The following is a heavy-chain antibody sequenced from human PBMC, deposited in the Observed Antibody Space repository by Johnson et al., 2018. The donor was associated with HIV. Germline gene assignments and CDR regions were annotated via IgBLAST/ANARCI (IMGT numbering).Heavy chain of an antibody. CDR3: ARSQIDAFDI. CDR1: GFTFSSYD. J-gene: IGHJ3*02. Sequence: VQLVESGGGLVQPGGSLRLSCAASGFTFSSYDMHWVRQATGKGLEWVSAIGTAGDTYYADSVKGRFTISRDNSKNTLYLQMNSLRAEDTAVYYGARSQIDAFDIWGQGTMVTVSS. CDR2: IGTAGDT. V-gene: IGHV3-13*01.